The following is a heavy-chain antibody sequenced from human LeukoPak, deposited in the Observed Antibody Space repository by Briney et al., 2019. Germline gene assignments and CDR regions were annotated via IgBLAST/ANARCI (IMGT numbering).Heavy chain of an antibody. CDR1: GFTFSSYG. CDR2: ISYDGSNK. Sequence: PGGSLRLSCAASGFTFSSYGMHWVRQAPGKGLEWVAVISYDGSNKYYADSVKGRFTISRDNSKNTLYLQMNSLRAEDTAVYYCARDGGDYYGSGIGEYFDYWGQGTLVTVSS. CDR3: ARDGGDYYGSGIGEYFDY. V-gene: IGHV3-30*03. J-gene: IGHJ4*02. D-gene: IGHD3-10*01.